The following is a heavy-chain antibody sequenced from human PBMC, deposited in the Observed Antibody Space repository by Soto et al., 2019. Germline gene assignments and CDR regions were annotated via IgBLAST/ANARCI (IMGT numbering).Heavy chain of an antibody. V-gene: IGHV3-23*01. D-gene: IGHD2-2*03. J-gene: IGHJ5*02. Sequence: PGGSLRLSCAASGFTFSRYAMSWVRQAPGKGLEWVSAISGSDGRTYYADSVKGRFTISRDNFRNTLYLQMNSLRAEDTAVYYCASNGYCSTTNCFLPWGQGTLVTVSS. CDR1: GFTFSRYA. CDR2: ISGSDGRT. CDR3: ASNGYCSTTNCFLP.